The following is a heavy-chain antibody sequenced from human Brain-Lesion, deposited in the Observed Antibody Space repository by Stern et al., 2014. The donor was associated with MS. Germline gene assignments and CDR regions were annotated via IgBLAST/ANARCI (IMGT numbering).Heavy chain of an antibody. J-gene: IGHJ4*02. V-gene: IGHV4-39*01. CDR1: GGSISSSTYY. CDR3: ARHDSVPRPSQLYSARDRGPGYFDY. Sequence: QVQLVESGPGLVKPSETLSLTCTVSGGSISSSTYYWAWIRQPPGKGLEWIGDIYYSGFTSYNPPLKSRVTISVDMSKNQFSLKLSSVTAADTAIYYCARHDSVPRPSQLYSARDRGPGYFDYWGQGTLVTVSS. D-gene: IGHD1-26*01. CDR2: IYYSGFT.